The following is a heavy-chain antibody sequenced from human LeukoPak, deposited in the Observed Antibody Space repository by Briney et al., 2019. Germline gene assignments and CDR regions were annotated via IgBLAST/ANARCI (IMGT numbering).Heavy chain of an antibody. CDR3: ARGEDWYFDL. J-gene: IGHJ2*01. V-gene: IGHV3-33*01. CDR1: GFIFSSFG. Sequence: GGSLRLSCAASGFIFSSFGMHWVRQAPGKGLEWVAVMWHDGSYKYYVDSVKGRFTISRDNAKNTLYLQMNNLRVEDTAVYYCARGEDWYFDLWGRGTLVTVSS. CDR2: MWHDGSYK.